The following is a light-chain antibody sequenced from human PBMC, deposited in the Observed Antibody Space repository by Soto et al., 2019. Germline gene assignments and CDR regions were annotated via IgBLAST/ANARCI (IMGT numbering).Light chain of an antibody. Sequence: IRMTQSPSSLSASVGDRVTITCRASQSISSYLNWYQQKPGKAPKVLIYAASSLQSGIPSRFSGSGSGTDFTLTICSLQPEDFATYYCQQSYSIPWTFGQGTKVDIK. J-gene: IGKJ1*01. CDR2: AAS. V-gene: IGKV1-39*01. CDR1: QSISSY. CDR3: QQSYSIPWT.